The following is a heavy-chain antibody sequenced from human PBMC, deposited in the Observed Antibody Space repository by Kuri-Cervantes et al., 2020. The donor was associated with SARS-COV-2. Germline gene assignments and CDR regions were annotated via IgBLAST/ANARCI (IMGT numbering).Heavy chain of an antibody. Sequence: GGSLRLSCAASGFTFSSYGMHWVRQAPGKGLEWVAVIWYDGSNKYYADSVKGRFTISRDNSKNTLYLQMNSLGAEDTAVYYCARGLVLIAARTYYYYYYGMDVWGQGTTVTVSS. D-gene: IGHD6-6*01. CDR1: GFTFSSYG. V-gene: IGHV3-33*08. J-gene: IGHJ6*02. CDR3: ARGLVLIAARTYYYYYYGMDV. CDR2: IWYDGSNK.